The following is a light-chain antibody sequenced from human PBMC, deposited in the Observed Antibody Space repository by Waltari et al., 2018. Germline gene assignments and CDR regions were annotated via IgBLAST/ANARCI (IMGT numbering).Light chain of an antibody. CDR2: EVS. V-gene: IGLV2-14*01. CDR1: DSDVGAYDF. Sequence: QSALTQPASVSGSPGQSITISCSGPDSDVGAYDFVSWYHQHPGKAPHLIIYEVSNRPSGISNRFSASKAGNTASLTISGLQAEDEADYYCSSYTTSSAPGVFGTGTRVTVL. CDR3: SSYTTSSAPGV. J-gene: IGLJ1*01.